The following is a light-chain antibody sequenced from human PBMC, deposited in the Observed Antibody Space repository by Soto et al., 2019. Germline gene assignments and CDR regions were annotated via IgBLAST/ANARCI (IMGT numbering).Light chain of an antibody. CDR3: QQYGSSPWP. V-gene: IGKV3-20*01. CDR1: QSVSSSY. J-gene: IGKJ5*01. CDR2: GAS. Sequence: EIVLTQSPGTLSLSPGERATLSCRASQSVSSSYLAWYQQKPGQAPRLLIYGASSRATGIPDRFSGSGSGTDFTLTISRLEPEDFAVYYCQQYGSSPWPFGQGPRLEIK.